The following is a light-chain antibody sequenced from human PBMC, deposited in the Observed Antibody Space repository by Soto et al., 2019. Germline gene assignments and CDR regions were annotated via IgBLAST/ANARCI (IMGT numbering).Light chain of an antibody. CDR1: HIGSKS. Sequence: SYELTQPPSVSVAPGKTARITCGGNHIGSKSVHWYQQKPGQAPVLVIYYDSDRPSGIPERFSGSNSGNTATLTISRVEAGDEADYYCQVWDSSSDHPNYVFGTGTKVTVL. J-gene: IGLJ1*01. V-gene: IGLV3-21*04. CDR2: YDS. CDR3: QVWDSSSDHPNYV.